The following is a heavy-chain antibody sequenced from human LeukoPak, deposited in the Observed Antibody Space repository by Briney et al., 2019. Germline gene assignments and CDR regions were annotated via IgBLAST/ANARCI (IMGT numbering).Heavy chain of an antibody. D-gene: IGHD3-22*01. V-gene: IGHV1-2*06. Sequence: ASVKVSCKASGYTFTGYYMHWVRQAPGQGLEWMGRTNPNSGGTNYAQKFQGRVTMTRDTSISTAYMELSRLRSDDTAVYYCARGSYYDSSGYNYWGQGTLVTVSS. CDR3: ARGSYYDSSGYNY. CDR1: GYTFTGYY. J-gene: IGHJ4*02. CDR2: TNPNSGGT.